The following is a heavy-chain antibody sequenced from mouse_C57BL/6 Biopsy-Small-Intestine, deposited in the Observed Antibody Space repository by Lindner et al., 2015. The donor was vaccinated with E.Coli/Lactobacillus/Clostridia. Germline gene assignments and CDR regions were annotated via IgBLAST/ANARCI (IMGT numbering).Heavy chain of an antibody. D-gene: IGHD3-2*02. CDR2: IDPENGDT. V-gene: IGHV14-4*01. Sequence: VQLQESGAELVRPGASVKLSCTASGFNIKDDYMHWVKQRPEQGLEWIGWIDPENGDTEYASKFQGKATITADTSSNTAYLQLSSLTSEDTAVYYCARSPDTSGGDWGQGTTLTVSS. J-gene: IGHJ2*01. CDR3: ARSPDTSGGD. CDR1: GFNIKDDY.